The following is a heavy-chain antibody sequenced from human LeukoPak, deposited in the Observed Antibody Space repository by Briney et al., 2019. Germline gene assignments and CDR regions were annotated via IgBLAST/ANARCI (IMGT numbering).Heavy chain of an antibody. CDR1: GFTFSSYA. CDR2: ISSSSSYI. Sequence: GGSLRLSCAASGFTFSSYAMSWVRQAPGKGLEWVSSISSSSSYIYYADSVKGRFTISRDNAKNSLYLQMNSLRAEDTAVYYCARVVLLWFGEFPEPDYWGQGTLVTVSS. CDR3: ARVVLLWFGEFPEPDY. V-gene: IGHV3-21*01. J-gene: IGHJ4*02. D-gene: IGHD3-10*01.